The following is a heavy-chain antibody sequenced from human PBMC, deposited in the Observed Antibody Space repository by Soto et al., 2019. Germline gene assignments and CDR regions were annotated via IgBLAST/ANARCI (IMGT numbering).Heavy chain of an antibody. J-gene: IGHJ4*02. CDR3: AKARGGIDY. Sequence: EVQLVESGGGLVQPGRSLRLSCVGSGFTFDDYGMHWVRQAPGKGLEWVSGISWDSYSIGYADSVKGRFIISRDNAKNSLYLQMNSLKSEDTALYYCAKARGGIDYWGQGTLVTVSS. V-gene: IGHV3-9*01. D-gene: IGHD3-16*01. CDR1: GFTFDDYG. CDR2: ISWDSYSI.